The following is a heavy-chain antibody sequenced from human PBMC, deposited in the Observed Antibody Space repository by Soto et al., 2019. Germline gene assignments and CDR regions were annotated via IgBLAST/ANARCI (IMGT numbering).Heavy chain of an antibody. V-gene: IGHV3-23*01. CDR3: AKGHYYDNVGNWVANQAFDS. Sequence: EVQLLQSGGGVVQPGGSLRLSCAVSGFSFNNYAMNWVRLAPGKGLEWVSSISGGGTGTYSADAVRGRFTISSDKSRNTVYLQMSNLRAEDTAVYYCAKGHYYDNVGNWVANQAFDSWGQGSLVTVSS. J-gene: IGHJ4*02. CDR2: ISGGGTGT. CDR1: GFSFNNYA. D-gene: IGHD3-22*01.